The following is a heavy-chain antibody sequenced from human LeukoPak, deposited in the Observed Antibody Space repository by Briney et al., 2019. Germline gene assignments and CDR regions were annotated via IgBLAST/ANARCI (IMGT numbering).Heavy chain of an antibody. V-gene: IGHV1-2*02. Sequence: ASVKVSCKASVYTFTGYYMHWVRQAPGQGLEWMGWINPNSGGTNYAQKFQGRVTMTRDTSISTAYMELSRLRSDDTAVYYCARGAYGDYAVDYWGQGTLVTVSS. CDR3: ARGAYGDYAVDY. CDR2: INPNSGGT. D-gene: IGHD4-17*01. J-gene: IGHJ4*02. CDR1: VYTFTGYY.